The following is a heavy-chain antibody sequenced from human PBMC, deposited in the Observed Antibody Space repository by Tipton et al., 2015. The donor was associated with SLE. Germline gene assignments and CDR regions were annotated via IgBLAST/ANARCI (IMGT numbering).Heavy chain of an antibody. CDR3: AREVRGVIIEYFDY. CDR2: VYTSGST. CDR1: GGSISSHY. D-gene: IGHD3-10*01. Sequence: TLSLTCTVSGGSISSHYWSWIRQPPGKGLEWIGYVYTSGSTNYNPSLKSRVTISVDTSKNQFSLKLTSVTAADTAVYYCAREVRGVIIEYFDYWGQGALVTVSS. J-gene: IGHJ4*02. V-gene: IGHV4-4*08.